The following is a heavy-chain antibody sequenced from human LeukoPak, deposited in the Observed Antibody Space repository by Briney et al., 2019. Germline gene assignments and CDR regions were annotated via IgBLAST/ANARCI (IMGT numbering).Heavy chain of an antibody. V-gene: IGHV3-30*03. Sequence: GGSLRLSCAASGFTFSSYGMHWVRQAPGKGLEWVAVISYDGSNRYYADSVKGRFTISRDNAKNSLYLQMNSLRAEDTAVYYCARELERQWLVVSHYFDYWGQGTLVTVSS. CDR2: ISYDGSNR. J-gene: IGHJ4*02. CDR1: GFTFSSYG. D-gene: IGHD6-19*01. CDR3: ARELERQWLVVSHYFDY.